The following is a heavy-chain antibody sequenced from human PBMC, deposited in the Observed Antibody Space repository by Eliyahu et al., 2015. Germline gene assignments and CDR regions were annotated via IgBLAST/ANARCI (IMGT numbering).Heavy chain of an antibody. CDR1: GFTFSSYA. V-gene: IGHV3-64D*06. Sequence: EVQLVESGGGLVQPGGSLRLSCSAXGFTFSSYAMHWVRQAPGKGLEYVSAISSNGGSTYYADSVKGRFTISRDNSKNTLYLQMSSLRAEDTAVYYCVVRIVGATIYWGQGTLVTVSS. D-gene: IGHD1-26*01. J-gene: IGHJ4*02. CDR2: ISSNGGST. CDR3: VVRIVGATIY.